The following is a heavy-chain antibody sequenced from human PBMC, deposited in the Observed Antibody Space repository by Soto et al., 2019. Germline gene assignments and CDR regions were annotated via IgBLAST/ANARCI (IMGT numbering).Heavy chain of an antibody. CDR2: IYSGGST. Sequence: HPGGSLRLSCAASGFTVSSNYMSWVRQAPGKGLEWVSVIYSGGSTYYADSVKGRFTISRDNSKNTLYLQMNSLRAEDTAVYYCARDYDSSGYSPSGAFDIWGQGTMVTVSS. CDR3: ARDYDSSGYSPSGAFDI. D-gene: IGHD3-22*01. J-gene: IGHJ3*02. CDR1: GFTVSSNY. V-gene: IGHV3-66*01.